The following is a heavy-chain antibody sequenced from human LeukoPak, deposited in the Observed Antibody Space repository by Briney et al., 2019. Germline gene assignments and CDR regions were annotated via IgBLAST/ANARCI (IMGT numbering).Heavy chain of an antibody. V-gene: IGHV4-59*01. Sequence: SETLSLTCTVSGGSTSSYYWSWIRQPPGKGLEWIGYVYYTGSTNYNPSLKSRVTISLDTSKSQFSLKLSSVTAADTAVYYCARGYSSGLFFGFWGQGTLVTVSS. D-gene: IGHD6-19*01. J-gene: IGHJ4*02. CDR2: VYYTGST. CDR3: ARGYSSGLFFGF. CDR1: GGSTSSYY.